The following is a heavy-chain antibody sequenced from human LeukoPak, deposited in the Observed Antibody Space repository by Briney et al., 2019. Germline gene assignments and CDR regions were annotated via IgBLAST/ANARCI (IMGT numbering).Heavy chain of an antibody. Sequence: GRSLRLSCAASGFTFSSYGMHWVRQAPGKGLEWVAVISYDGSNKYYADSVKGRFTISRDNSKNTLYLQMNSLRAEDTAVYYCAAAMATHFFDSWGQGTLVTVSS. CDR1: GFTFSSYG. V-gene: IGHV3-30*03. J-gene: IGHJ4*02. D-gene: IGHD5-24*01. CDR2: ISYDGSNK. CDR3: AAAMATHFFDS.